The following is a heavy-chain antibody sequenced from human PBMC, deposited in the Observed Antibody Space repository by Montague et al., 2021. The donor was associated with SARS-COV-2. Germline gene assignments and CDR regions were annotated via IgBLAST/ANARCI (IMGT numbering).Heavy chain of an antibody. CDR1: GGSISSYY. V-gene: IGHV4-59*13. Sequence: ETLSLTCTVSGGSISSYYWSWIRQPPGKGLEWIGYMYYSGSTNYNPSLKSRVTLSVDTSKNQFSLKLSSVTAADTAVYYCARDFDYWGQGTLVTVSP. CDR3: ARDFDY. CDR2: MYYSGST. J-gene: IGHJ4*02.